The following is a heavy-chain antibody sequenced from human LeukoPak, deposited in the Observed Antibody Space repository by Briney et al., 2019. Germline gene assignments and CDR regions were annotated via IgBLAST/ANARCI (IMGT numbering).Heavy chain of an antibody. J-gene: IGHJ5*02. CDR2: ISYDESNK. D-gene: IGHD1-26*01. CDR1: GFSFNNYA. V-gene: IGHV3-30-3*01. CDR3: ARGPGSGRSGWLVH. Sequence: GGSLRLSCAASGFSFNNYAMHWVRQAPGKGLEWVAFISYDESNKYYADSVKGRFTISRDNPKNTLYLQMSSLRTGDTAVYYCARGPGSGRSGWLVHWGRGTLVTVTS.